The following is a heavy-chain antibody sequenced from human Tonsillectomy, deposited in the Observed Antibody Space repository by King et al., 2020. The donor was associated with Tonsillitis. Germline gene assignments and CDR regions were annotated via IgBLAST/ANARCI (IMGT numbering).Heavy chain of an antibody. Sequence: VQLVESGGGLVKPGGSLRLSCAASGFTFSSYSMNWVRQAPGKGLEWVSSISSSSHIYYADSVRGRFTISRDNAKNSLYLQMNSLRVEDTAVYYCARDPSTSYYFDSSGQYYFNYWGQGTLVTVSS. CDR3: ARDPSTSYYFDSSGQYYFNY. CDR2: ISSSSHI. CDR1: GFTFSSYS. J-gene: IGHJ4*02. V-gene: IGHV3-21*01. D-gene: IGHD3-22*01.